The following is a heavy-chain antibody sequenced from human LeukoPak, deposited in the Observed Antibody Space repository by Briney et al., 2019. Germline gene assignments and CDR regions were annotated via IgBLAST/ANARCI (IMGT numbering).Heavy chain of an antibody. Sequence: SETLSLTCAVSGYSTSSGYDWGYIRQSPGKGLECIGSIYHSGNTYYNPSFKSRVTISVDTSKNQFSLKLSSVTAADTAVYYCARNRIAVAGRGPYFDYWGQGTLVTVSS. J-gene: IGHJ4*02. CDR2: IYHSGNT. V-gene: IGHV4-38-2*01. CDR3: ARNRIAVAGRGPYFDY. CDR1: GYSTSSGYD. D-gene: IGHD6-19*01.